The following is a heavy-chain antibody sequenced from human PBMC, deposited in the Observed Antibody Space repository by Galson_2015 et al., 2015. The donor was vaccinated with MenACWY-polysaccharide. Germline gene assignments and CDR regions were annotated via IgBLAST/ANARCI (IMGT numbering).Heavy chain of an antibody. CDR2: IDWDDDK. V-gene: IGHV2-70*11. CDR3: ARIRVGVDYDSSGSPFDP. D-gene: IGHD3-22*01. Sequence: PALVKPTQTLTLTCTFSGFSLSTSGMCVSWIRQPPGKALEWLARIDWDDDKYYSTSLKTRLTISKDTSKNQVVLTMTNMDPVDTATYYCARIRVGVDYDSSGSPFDPWGQGTLVTVSS. J-gene: IGHJ5*02. CDR1: GFSLSTSGMC.